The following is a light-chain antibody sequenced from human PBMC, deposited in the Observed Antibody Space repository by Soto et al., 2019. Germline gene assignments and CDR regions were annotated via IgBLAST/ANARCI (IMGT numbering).Light chain of an antibody. CDR1: NIGRKS. V-gene: IGLV3-21*02. CDR3: QVWDSTGDHWV. CDR2: DDS. Sequence: SYELTQPPSVSVAPGQTARIACGGNNIGRKSVHWYQQKPGQAPVLVVNDDSDRPSGIPERISGSNSGNTATLTISRVEVGDEADYYCQVWDSTGDHWVFGGGTKVTVL. J-gene: IGLJ3*02.